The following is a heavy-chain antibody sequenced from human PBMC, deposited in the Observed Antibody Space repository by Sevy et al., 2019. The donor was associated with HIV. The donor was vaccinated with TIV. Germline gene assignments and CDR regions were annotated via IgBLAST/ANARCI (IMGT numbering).Heavy chain of an antibody. CDR1: GFTFSSYW. V-gene: IGHV3-74*01. CDR3: ARGARRCSSSSCDLRTYYYYYGMDV. D-gene: IGHD2-15*01. CDR2: INSDGSST. Sequence: GGSLRLSCAASGFTFSSYWMHWVRQAPGKGLVWVSRINSDGSSTSYADSVKGRFTISRDDAKNTLYLQMNRLRAEDTAAYYGARGARRCSSSSCDLRTYYYYYGMDVGGQGTTVTVSS. J-gene: IGHJ6*02.